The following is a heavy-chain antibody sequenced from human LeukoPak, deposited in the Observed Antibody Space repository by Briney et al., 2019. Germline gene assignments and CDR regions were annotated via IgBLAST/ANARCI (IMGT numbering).Heavy chain of an antibody. J-gene: IGHJ4*02. CDR3: TTDSRTAAPPHFDY. Sequence: GGSLRLSCAASGFSFSKAWMSWVRQAPGKGLEWVGRIRSKTDGETIQYAAPVEGRFTISRDDSKNTLDLQMNSLKTEDTAVYYCTTDSRTAAPPHFDYWGQGSLVTVSS. CDR2: IRSKTDGETI. D-gene: IGHD6-13*01. V-gene: IGHV3-15*01. CDR1: GFSFSKAW.